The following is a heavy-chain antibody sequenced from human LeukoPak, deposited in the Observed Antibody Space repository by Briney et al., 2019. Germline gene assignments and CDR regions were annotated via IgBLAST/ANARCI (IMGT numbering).Heavy chain of an antibody. CDR3: ARVPDSSGLYYYYYGMDV. J-gene: IGHJ6*02. Sequence: ASVKVSCKASGYTFTSYGISWVRQAPGQGLEWMGWISAYNGNTNYAQKLQGRVTMTTDTSTSTAYMELRSLRSEDTAVYYCARVPDSSGLYYYYYGMDVWGQGTTVTVSS. CDR1: GYTFTSYG. CDR2: ISAYNGNT. D-gene: IGHD3-22*01. V-gene: IGHV1-18*01.